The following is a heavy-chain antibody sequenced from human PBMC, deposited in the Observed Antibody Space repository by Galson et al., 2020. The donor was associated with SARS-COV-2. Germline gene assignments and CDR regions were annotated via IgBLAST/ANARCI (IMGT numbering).Heavy chain of an antibody. J-gene: IGHJ6*02. V-gene: IGHV7-4-1*02. CDR1: GYTFTSYA. Sequence: ASVKVSCKASGYTFTSYAMNWVRQAPGQGLEWMGWINTNTGNPTYAQGFTGRFVFSLDTSVSTAYLQISSLKAEDTAVYYCARRKAYCSSTSCYGYYYGMDVWGQGTTVTVSS. D-gene: IGHD2-2*01. CDR2: INTNTGNP. CDR3: ARRKAYCSSTSCYGYYYGMDV.